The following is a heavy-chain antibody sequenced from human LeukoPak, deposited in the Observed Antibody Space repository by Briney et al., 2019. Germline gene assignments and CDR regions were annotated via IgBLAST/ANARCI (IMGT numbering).Heavy chain of an antibody. Sequence: ASVKVSRKATGYTFTGYGISWLRQAPGQGLEWMGWISAYNGNTNYAQKLQGRVTMTTDTSTSTAYMELRSLRSDDTAVYYCVITGYYYGSGTELDYWGQGTLVTVSS. CDR3: VITGYYYGSGTELDY. D-gene: IGHD3-10*01. J-gene: IGHJ4*02. CDR1: GYTFTGYG. V-gene: IGHV1-18*01. CDR2: ISAYNGNT.